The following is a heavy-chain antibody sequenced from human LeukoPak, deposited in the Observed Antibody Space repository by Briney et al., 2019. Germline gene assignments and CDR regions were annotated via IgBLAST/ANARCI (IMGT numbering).Heavy chain of an antibody. CDR2: IIPIFATA. CDR3: ARASSGSYDYFDY. V-gene: IGHV1-69*05. CDR1: GGTFRSYA. Sequence: SVKVSCKASGGTFRSYAISWGGQAPGQGVEGMGVIIPIFATANYAQKFQVRVTITTAESTSTAYMELSSLRSEDTAVYYCARASSGSYDYFDYWGQGTLVTVSS. J-gene: IGHJ4*02. D-gene: IGHD1-26*01.